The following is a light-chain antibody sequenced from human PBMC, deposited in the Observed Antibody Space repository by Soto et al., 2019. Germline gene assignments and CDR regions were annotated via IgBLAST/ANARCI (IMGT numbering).Light chain of an antibody. CDR3: QQSYSSSWT. V-gene: IGKV1-39*01. CDR1: QSISNY. J-gene: IGKJ1*01. Sequence: DLQMTQSPSSLSASVGDRVTITCRASQSISNYLNWYQHKPGKAPKVLIYGASNLQSGVPSRFSGSGSGTDFTLTISSLQREDFATYFCQQSYSSSWTFGPGTKVEI. CDR2: GAS.